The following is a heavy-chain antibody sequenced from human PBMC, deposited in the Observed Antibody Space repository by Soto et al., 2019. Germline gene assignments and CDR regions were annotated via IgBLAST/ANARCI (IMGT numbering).Heavy chain of an antibody. CDR3: ARHQFPFYSSSSADCFDP. J-gene: IGHJ5*02. Sequence: SETLSLTCTVSDGSISSSSYYWGWIRQPPGKGLEWIGSSSYSGPTYSNPSFKSRVTISVDTSKNQFSLMLSSVTAADTAVYFCARHQFPFYSSSSADCFDPWGQGILVTVSS. CDR2: SSYSGPT. D-gene: IGHD6-6*01. V-gene: IGHV4-39*01. CDR1: DGSISSSSYY.